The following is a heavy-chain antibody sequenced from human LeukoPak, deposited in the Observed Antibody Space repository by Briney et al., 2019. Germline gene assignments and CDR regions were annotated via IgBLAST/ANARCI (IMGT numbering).Heavy chain of an antibody. D-gene: IGHD3-22*01. CDR3: ARGGYYYDSSGSYYFDY. V-gene: IGHV4-34*01. J-gene: IGHJ4*02. CDR1: GGSFSGYY. Sequence: SETLSLTCAVYGGSFSGYYWSWIRQPPGKGLEWIGEINHSGSTNYNLSLKSRVTISVDTSKNQFSLKLSSVTAADTAVYYCARGGYYYDSSGSYYFDYWGQGTLVTVSS. CDR2: INHSGST.